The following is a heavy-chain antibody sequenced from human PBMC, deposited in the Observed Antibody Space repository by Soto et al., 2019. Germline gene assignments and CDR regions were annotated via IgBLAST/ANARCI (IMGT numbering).Heavy chain of an antibody. CDR3: ARGPYYYDSSGYIRYYFDY. CDR2: INPNSGGT. V-gene: IGHV1-2*04. J-gene: IGHJ4*02. D-gene: IGHD3-22*01. CDR1: GYTFTGYY. Sequence: GASVKVSCKASGYTFTGYYMHWVLQAPGQGLEWMGWINPNSGGTNYAQKFQGWVTMTRDTAISTAYMELSRLRSDDTAVYYCARGPYYYDSSGYIRYYFDYWGQGTLVTVSS.